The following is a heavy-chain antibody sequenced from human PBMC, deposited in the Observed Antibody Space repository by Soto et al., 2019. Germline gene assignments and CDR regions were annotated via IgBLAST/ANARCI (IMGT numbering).Heavy chain of an antibody. CDR2: INDNGGT. D-gene: IGHD3-9*01. J-gene: IGHJ4*02. CDR3: ARLAVGLRYFDWLWARSYFDY. Sequence: SETLSLTCGVYGGSIRGYYWSWIRQSPGKGLEWIGDINDNGGTNYNPSLKSRVTTSVDTSKNQFSLKLSSVTAADTAVYYCARLAVGLRYFDWLWARSYFDYWGQGTLVTVS. CDR1: GGSIRGYY. V-gene: IGHV4-34*01.